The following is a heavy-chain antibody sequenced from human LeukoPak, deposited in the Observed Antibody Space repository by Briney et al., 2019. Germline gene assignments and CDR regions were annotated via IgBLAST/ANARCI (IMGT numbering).Heavy chain of an antibody. V-gene: IGHV1-2*02. D-gene: IGHD2-2*02. Sequence: ASVKVSCKASGYTFTGYYMHWVRQAPGQGLEWMGWINPNSGGTNYAQKFQGRVTMTRDTSISTAYMELSRLRSDDTAVYYCARGRYCSSTSCYRGRFDYWGQGTLVTVSS. J-gene: IGHJ4*02. CDR1: GYTFTGYY. CDR2: INPNSGGT. CDR3: ARGRYCSSTSCYRGRFDY.